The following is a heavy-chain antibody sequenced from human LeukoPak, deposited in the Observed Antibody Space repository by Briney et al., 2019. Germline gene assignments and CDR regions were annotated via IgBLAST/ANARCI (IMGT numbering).Heavy chain of an antibody. CDR2: IIPIFGTA. D-gene: IGHD3-22*01. V-gene: IGHV1-69*05. Sequence: APVKVSCKASGGTFSSSAISCVRQAPGQGLEWMGRIIPIFGTANYAQKFQGRVTITTDESTSTAYMELSSLRSEDTAVYYCAREGDYYDNSGYYFDYWGQGTLVTVSS. CDR1: GGTFSSSA. CDR3: AREGDYYDNSGYYFDY. J-gene: IGHJ4*02.